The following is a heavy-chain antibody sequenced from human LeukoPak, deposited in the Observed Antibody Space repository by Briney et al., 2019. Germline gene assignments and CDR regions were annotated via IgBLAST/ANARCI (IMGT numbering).Heavy chain of an antibody. Sequence: GKSLRLSCAASGFTSRSYSMHWVRQAPGQGLEWVAVIWYDGSRSDYADSVKGRFTISRDNSKNTLFLQMNSLRGEDTAVYYCTRDAADYFDSSASFDYWGQGTLVTVSS. CDR3: TRDAADYFDSSASFDY. V-gene: IGHV3-30*04. CDR2: IWYDGSRS. CDR1: GFTSRSYS. J-gene: IGHJ4*02. D-gene: IGHD3-22*01.